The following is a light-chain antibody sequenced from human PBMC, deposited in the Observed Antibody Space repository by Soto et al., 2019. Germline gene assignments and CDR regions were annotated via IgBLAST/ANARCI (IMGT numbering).Light chain of an antibody. CDR1: QTVNSVY. J-gene: IGKJ4*01. CDR2: GAS. V-gene: IGKV3-20*01. CDR3: QQYGSSPLT. Sequence: EIVLTQSPGTLSLSPGERATLSCRASQTVNSVYLAWYQQNPGQAPRLLIYGASSRATGIPDRFSGSESGTDFTLTITRLEPEDFAVYYCQQYGSSPLTFGGGTKVEIK.